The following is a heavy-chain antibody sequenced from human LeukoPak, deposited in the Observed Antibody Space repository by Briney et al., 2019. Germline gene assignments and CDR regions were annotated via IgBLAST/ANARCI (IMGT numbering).Heavy chain of an antibody. Sequence: GGSLRLSCAASGFTFSSYSMNWVRQAPGKGLEWVSSTSSSSSYIYYADSVKGRFTISRDNAKNSLYLQMNSLRAEDTAVYYCARENDYGDYGWWYFDLWGRGTLVTVSS. CDR1: GFTFSSYS. CDR3: ARENDYGDYGWWYFDL. V-gene: IGHV3-21*01. D-gene: IGHD4-17*01. CDR2: TSSSSSYI. J-gene: IGHJ2*01.